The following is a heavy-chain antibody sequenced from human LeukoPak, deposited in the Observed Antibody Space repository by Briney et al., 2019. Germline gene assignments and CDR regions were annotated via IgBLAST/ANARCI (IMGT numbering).Heavy chain of an antibody. D-gene: IGHD6-6*01. J-gene: IGHJ5*02. Sequence: ASVKVSCKASGYAFTTYGINWVRQAPGQGLEWMGWISAYNGDTNYAQNVQGRVTMSTDTSTSTAYMELRSLRSDDTAVYYCARDLIAARPGWFDPWGQATLVTVSS. V-gene: IGHV1-18*01. CDR1: GYAFTTYG. CDR2: ISAYNGDT. CDR3: ARDLIAARPGWFDP.